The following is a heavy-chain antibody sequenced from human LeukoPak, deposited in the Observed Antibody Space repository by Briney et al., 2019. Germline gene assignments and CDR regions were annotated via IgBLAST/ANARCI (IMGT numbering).Heavy chain of an antibody. CDR1: GFTFSSYG. Sequence: PGGSLRLSCAASGFTFSSYGMHWVRQAPGKGLERVAFIRYDGSNKYYADSVKGRFTISRDNSKNTLYLQMNSLRAEDTAVYYCAKGSIYDSSASFDYWGQGTLVTVSS. CDR3: AKGSIYDSSASFDY. J-gene: IGHJ4*02. D-gene: IGHD3-22*01. V-gene: IGHV3-30*02. CDR2: IRYDGSNK.